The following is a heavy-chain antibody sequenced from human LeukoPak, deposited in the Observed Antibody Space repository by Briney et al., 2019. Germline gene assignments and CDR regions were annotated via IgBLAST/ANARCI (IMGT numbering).Heavy chain of an antibody. CDR2: ISGSGGST. D-gene: IGHD3-3*01. J-gene: IGHJ4*02. V-gene: IGHV3-23*01. Sequence: GGSLRLSCAASGFTFSSYAMSWVRQAPGKGLEWVSAISGSGGSTYYADSVKGRFTISRDNAKNSLYLQMNSLRAEDTALYYCAKPYYDFWSGYLQWGQGTLVTVSS. CDR3: AKPYYDFWSGYLQ. CDR1: GFTFSSYA.